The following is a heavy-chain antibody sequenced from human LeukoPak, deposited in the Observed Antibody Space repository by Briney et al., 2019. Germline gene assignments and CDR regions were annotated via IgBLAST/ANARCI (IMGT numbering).Heavy chain of an antibody. D-gene: IGHD3-22*01. J-gene: IGHJ3*02. V-gene: IGHV4-31*03. CDR2: IYYTGST. CDR3: AREGYDNAFDI. Sequence: SQTLSLTCTVSGGSISSGGYYWSWIRQHPGKALEWIGYIYYTGSTYYNPSLKSRVTISVDTSKNQFSLKLSSVTAADTAVYYCAREGYDNAFDIWGQGTLVTVSS. CDR1: GGSISSGGYY.